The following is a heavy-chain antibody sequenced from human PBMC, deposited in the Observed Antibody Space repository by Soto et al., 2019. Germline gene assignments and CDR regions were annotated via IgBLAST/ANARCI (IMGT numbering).Heavy chain of an antibody. CDR1: GDSMPSGDYS. D-gene: IGHD2-2*01. V-gene: IGHV4-30-2*01. J-gene: IGHJ4*02. CDR2: IYRTGNT. CDR3: ARGDYQYSIDY. Sequence: QLQLQESGSRLVKSSQTLSLTCTVSGDSMPSGDYSWSWIRQPPGKGLEWLGYIYRTGNTHYSPSLKSRVSISQDRSKNQFSLELTSVTAADTAVYYCARGDYQYSIDYWGQGTLVTVSS.